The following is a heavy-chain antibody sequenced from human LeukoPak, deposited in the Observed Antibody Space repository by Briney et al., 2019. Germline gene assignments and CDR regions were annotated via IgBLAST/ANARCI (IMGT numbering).Heavy chain of an antibody. CDR3: ARDGTSYYYYYYMDV. CDR2: IYNSGST. J-gene: IGHJ6*03. V-gene: IGHV4-4*07. CDR1: GGSISSYY. D-gene: IGHD3/OR15-3a*01. Sequence: KASETLSLTCTVSGGSISSYYWSWIRQPAGKGLEWIGRIYNSGSTNYNPSLKSRVTMSVDTSKNQFSLKLSSVTAADTAVYYCARDGTSYYYYYYMDVWGKGTTVTVSS.